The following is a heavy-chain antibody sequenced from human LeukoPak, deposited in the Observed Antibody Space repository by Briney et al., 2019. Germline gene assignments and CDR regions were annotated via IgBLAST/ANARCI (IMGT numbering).Heavy chain of an antibody. Sequence: KTSETLSLTCTVSGGSISSYYWSWIRQPPGKGLEWIGYIYYSGSTNYNPSLKSRVTMSVDTSKNQFSLKLSSVTAADTAVYYCARDLYDSSGYTSINAFDIWGQGTMVTVSS. V-gene: IGHV4-59*12. CDR2: IYYSGST. CDR3: ARDLYDSSGYTSINAFDI. D-gene: IGHD3-22*01. J-gene: IGHJ3*02. CDR1: GGSISSYY.